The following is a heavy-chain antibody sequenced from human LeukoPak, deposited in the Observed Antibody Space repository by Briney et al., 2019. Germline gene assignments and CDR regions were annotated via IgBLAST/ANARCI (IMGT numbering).Heavy chain of an antibody. CDR2: IYSGGST. Sequence: PGGSLRLSCAASGFTVSSSYMSWVRQGPRKELEWISVIYSGGSTYYADSVRGRFTVSRDNSKNTLYLQMNSLRAVDTAVYYCARAPGPRAAANYGGQGTLVTVSS. D-gene: IGHD6-13*01. CDR3: ARAPGPRAAANY. J-gene: IGHJ4*02. V-gene: IGHV3-53*01. CDR1: GFTVSSSY.